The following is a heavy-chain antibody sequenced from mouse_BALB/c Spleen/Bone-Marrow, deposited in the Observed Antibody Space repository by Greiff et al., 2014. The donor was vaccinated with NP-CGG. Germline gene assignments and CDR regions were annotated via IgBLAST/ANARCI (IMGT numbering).Heavy chain of an antibody. CDR1: GFTFSSYA. CDR3: ASKTGTGYWYFDV. V-gene: IGHV5-9-4*01. CDR2: ISSGGSYT. Sequence: EVMLVESGGGLVKPGGSLKLSCAASGFTFSSYAMSWVRQSPEKRLEWVAEISSGGSYTYYPDTVTGRFTISRDNAMNTLYLEMSSLRSEDTAMYYCASKTGTGYWYFDVWGAGTTVTVSS. J-gene: IGHJ1*01. D-gene: IGHD4-1*01.